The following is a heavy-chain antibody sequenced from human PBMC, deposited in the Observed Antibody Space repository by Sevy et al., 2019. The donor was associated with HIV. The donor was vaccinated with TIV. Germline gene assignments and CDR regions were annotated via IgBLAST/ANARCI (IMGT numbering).Heavy chain of an antibody. D-gene: IGHD5-18*01. Sequence: GGSLRLSCVASGFTVSNYWMNWVRQAPGMGLEWVAKIKEDGKETYYVDSVKGRFTISRDNAKNSLYLQMTSLRAEDTAVYYCARDKNSATVTPFDFWGQGTLVTVSS. J-gene: IGHJ4*02. V-gene: IGHV3-7*03. CDR3: ARDKNSATVTPFDF. CDR1: GFTVSNYW. CDR2: IKEDGKET.